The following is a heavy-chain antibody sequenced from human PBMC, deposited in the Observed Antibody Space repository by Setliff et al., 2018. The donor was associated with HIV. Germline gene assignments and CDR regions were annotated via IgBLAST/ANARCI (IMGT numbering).Heavy chain of an antibody. CDR1: GFTFSSYA. D-gene: IGHD3-9*01. CDR2: IKSKTDGGTT. Sequence: GGSLRLSCAASGFTFSSYAMSWVRQAPGKGLEWVGRIKSKTDGGTTDYAAPVKGRFTISRDDSKNTLYLQMNSLKTEDTAVYYCTTDGLSYYNFLVGYYKFDYWGQGTLVTVSS. V-gene: IGHV3-15*01. CDR3: TTDGLSYYNFLVGYYKFDY. J-gene: IGHJ4*02.